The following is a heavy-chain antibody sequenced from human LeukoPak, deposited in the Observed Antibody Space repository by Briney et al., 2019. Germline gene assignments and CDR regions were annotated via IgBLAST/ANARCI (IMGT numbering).Heavy chain of an antibody. CDR1: GGTFSSYA. D-gene: IGHD1-26*01. V-gene: IGHV1-69*13. J-gene: IGHJ6*02. CDR3: ASATGIVGATDGMDV. CDR2: IIPIFGTA. Sequence: SVKVSCKASGGTFSSYAISWVRQAPGQGLEWMGGIIPIFGTANYAQKFQGRVTITADESTSTAYMELSSLRSEDTAVYYCASATGIVGATDGMDVWGQGTTVTVSS.